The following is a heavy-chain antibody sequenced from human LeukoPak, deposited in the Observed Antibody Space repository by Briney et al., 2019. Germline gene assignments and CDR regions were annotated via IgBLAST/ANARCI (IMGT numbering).Heavy chain of an antibody. D-gene: IGHD1-7*01. Sequence: SETQTLPCAVYGGSFSSYYWGWIRQPPGKGLEWIGSIYYSGSTYYNPSLKSRVTISVDTSKNQFSLKLSSVTAADTAVYYCARHQTGTTDYWGKGTLVTVSS. CDR2: IYYSGST. J-gene: IGHJ4*02. CDR3: ARHQTGTTDY. CDR1: GGSFSSYY. V-gene: IGHV4-39*01.